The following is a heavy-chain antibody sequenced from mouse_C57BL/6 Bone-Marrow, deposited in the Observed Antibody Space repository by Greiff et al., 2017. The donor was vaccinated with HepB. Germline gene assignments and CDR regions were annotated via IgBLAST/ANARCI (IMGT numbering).Heavy chain of an antibody. Sequence: QVQLQQSGPELVKPGASVKISCKASGYAFSSSWMNWVKQRPGKGLEWIGLIYPGDGDTNYNGKFKGKATLTADKSSSTAYMQLSSLTSEDSAVYFCARTLRGGAMDYWGQGTSVTVSS. CDR3: ARTLRGGAMDY. V-gene: IGHV1-82*01. D-gene: IGHD1-1*01. J-gene: IGHJ4*01. CDR2: IYPGDGDT. CDR1: GYAFSSSW.